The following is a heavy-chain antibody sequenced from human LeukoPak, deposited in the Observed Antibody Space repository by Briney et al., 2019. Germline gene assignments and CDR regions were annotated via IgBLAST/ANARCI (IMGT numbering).Heavy chain of an antibody. Sequence: GASVTVSCKTSGYTFSDYYIHWIRQAPGQGLEWVGWINPNSGDTDYARKFQGRVTVTRDTSISTAYMELGRLRSDDTAVYYCARVSVITQYSGSPDYFASWGQGTLITVSS. J-gene: IGHJ4*02. CDR1: GYTFSDYY. D-gene: IGHD1-26*01. CDR3: ARVSVITQYSGSPDYFAS. CDR2: INPNSGDT. V-gene: IGHV1-2*02.